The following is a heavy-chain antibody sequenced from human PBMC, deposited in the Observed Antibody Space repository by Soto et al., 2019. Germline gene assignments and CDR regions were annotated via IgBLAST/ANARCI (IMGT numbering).Heavy chain of an antibody. J-gene: IGHJ6*02. V-gene: IGHV3-43*01. CDR1: GFTFDDYT. Sequence: GGSLRLSCAASGFTFDDYTMHWVRQAPGKGLEWVSLISWDGGSTYYADSVKGRFTISRDNSKNSLYLQMNSLRTEDTALYYCAKDGGNNWNYPGYYYGMDVWGQGTTVTVSS. D-gene: IGHD1-7*01. CDR3: AKDGGNNWNYPGYYYGMDV. CDR2: ISWDGGST.